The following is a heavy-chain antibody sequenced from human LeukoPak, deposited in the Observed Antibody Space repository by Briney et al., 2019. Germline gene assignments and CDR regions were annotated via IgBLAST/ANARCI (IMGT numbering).Heavy chain of an antibody. CDR2: ISTRGGTI. D-gene: IGHD4-23*01. Sequence: GGSLRLSCAASGFIFSSYEMNWVRQAPGKGLEWVSYISTRGGTIYYADSVKGRFTISRDNAENSLYLQMNSLRAEDTAVYYCARDSYYGGTQDYWGQGTLVTVSS. CDR3: ARDSYYGGTQDY. V-gene: IGHV3-48*03. CDR1: GFIFSSYE. J-gene: IGHJ4*02.